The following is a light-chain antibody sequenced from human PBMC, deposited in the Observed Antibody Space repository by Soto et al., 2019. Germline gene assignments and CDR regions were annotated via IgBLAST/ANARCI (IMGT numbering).Light chain of an antibody. CDR3: LQDHDDSWT. J-gene: IGKJ1*01. V-gene: IGKV1-5*03. CDR1: QSISSG. Sequence: DIQMTQSPSTLSASVGDRITITCRASQSISSGLAWYQQKPGKAPKLLIYKASSLESGVPSRFSGSGSGTEFTLTISSLQPEDFATYYCLQDHDDSWTFGQGTNVEI. CDR2: KAS.